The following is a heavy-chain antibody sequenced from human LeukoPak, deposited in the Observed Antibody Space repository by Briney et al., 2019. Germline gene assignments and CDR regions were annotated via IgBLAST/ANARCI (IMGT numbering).Heavy chain of an antibody. D-gene: IGHD3-22*01. Sequence: ASVKVSCKASGYTFTSYGISWARQAPGQGLEWMGIINPSGGSTSYAQKFQGRVTMTRDTSISTAYMELSRLRSDDTAVYYCARDDSSGFQFDYWGQGTLVTVSS. J-gene: IGHJ4*02. CDR3: ARDDSSGFQFDY. CDR2: INPSGGST. CDR1: GYTFTSYG. V-gene: IGHV1-46*01.